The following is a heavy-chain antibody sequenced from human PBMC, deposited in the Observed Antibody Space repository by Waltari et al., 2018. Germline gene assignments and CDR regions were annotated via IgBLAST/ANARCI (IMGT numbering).Heavy chain of an antibody. V-gene: IGHV4-31*03. D-gene: IGHD3-10*01. CDR3: ARDDGSGSYDI. CDR1: GGSISSGGYY. J-gene: IGHJ4*02. CDR2: IYYSGSP. Sequence: QVQLQESGPGLVKPSQTLSLTRTVSGGSISSGGYYWSWIRQHPGKGLEWIGYIYYSGSPYHKPSLKSRVTTSEDTSNNQLSLRLSAVTAAYTAVYYCARDDGSGSYDIWGQGTLVTVSS.